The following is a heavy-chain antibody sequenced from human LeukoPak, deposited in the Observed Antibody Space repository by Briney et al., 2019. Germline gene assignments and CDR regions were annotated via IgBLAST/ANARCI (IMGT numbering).Heavy chain of an antibody. J-gene: IGHJ4*02. V-gene: IGHV1-69*13. D-gene: IGHD3-16*01. CDR3: ARGGAGWPTYYFDY. CDR1: GGTFSSYA. Sequence: ASVKVSCKASGGTFSSYAISWARQAPGQGLEWMGGIIPIFGTANYAQKFQGRVTITADESTSTAYMELSSLRSEDTAVYYCARGGAGWPTYYFDYWGQGTLVTVSS. CDR2: IIPIFGTA.